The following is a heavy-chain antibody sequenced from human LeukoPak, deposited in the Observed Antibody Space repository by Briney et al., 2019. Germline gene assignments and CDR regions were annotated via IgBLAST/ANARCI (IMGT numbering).Heavy chain of an antibody. CDR3: ARDFSPYAYSYDGSGYGDADY. J-gene: IGHJ4*02. Sequence: ASVKVSFKASGYAFIGYYMHWVRQAPGQGLEWMGWINPNSGGTNYAQKFQGRGTMTRDTSISTAYMELSRLRPDDTAVYYCARDFSPYAYSYDGSGYGDADYWGQGTLVTVSS. D-gene: IGHD3-22*01. CDR1: GYAFIGYY. CDR2: INPNSGGT. V-gene: IGHV1-2*02.